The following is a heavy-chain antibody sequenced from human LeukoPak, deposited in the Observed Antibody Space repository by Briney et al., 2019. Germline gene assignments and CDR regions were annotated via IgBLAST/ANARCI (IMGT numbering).Heavy chain of an antibody. Sequence: PGGPLRLSCAASGFTFSNAWMSWVRQAPGKGLEWVGRIKSKTDGGTTDYAAPVKGRFTISRDDSKNTLYLQMNSLKTEDTAVYYCTTTDIVVVVAATLSSVWGQGTLVTVSS. D-gene: IGHD2-15*01. CDR2: IKSKTDGGTT. V-gene: IGHV3-15*01. J-gene: IGHJ4*02. CDR1: GFTFSNAW. CDR3: TTTDIVVVVAATLSSV.